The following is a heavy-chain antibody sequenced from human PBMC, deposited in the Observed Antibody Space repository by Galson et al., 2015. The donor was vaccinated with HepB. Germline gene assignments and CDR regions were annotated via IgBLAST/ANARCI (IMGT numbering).Heavy chain of an antibody. CDR1: GFTFDDYA. CDR2: ISWNGGNI. J-gene: IGHJ3*02. D-gene: IGHD6-19*01. V-gene: IGHV3-9*01. CDR3: AKDFSSGWADAFDM. Sequence: SLRLSCAVSGFTFDDYAMHWVRQAPGKGLEWVSGISWNGGNIGYAESVKGRFTISRDNAKNFLYLQIKSLTPEDTALYYCAKDFSSGWADAFDMWGQGTMVSVSS.